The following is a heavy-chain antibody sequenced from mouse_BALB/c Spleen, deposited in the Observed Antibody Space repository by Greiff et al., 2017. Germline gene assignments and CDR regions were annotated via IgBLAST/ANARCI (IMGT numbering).Heavy chain of an antibody. CDR2: IWAGGST. J-gene: IGHJ4*01. CDR3: AREGYYRYDDGYYAMDY. D-gene: IGHD2-14*01. V-gene: IGHV2-9*02. Sequence: VQRVESGPGLVAPSQSLSITCTVSGFSLTSYGVHWVRQPPGKGLEWLGVIWAGGSTNYNSALMSRLSISKDNSKSQVFLKMNSLQTDDTAMYYCAREGYYRYDDGYYAMDYWGQGTSVTVSS. CDR1: GFSLTSYG.